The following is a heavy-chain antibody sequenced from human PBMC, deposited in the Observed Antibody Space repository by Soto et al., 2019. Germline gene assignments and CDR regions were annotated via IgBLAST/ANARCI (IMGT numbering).Heavy chain of an antibody. Sequence: SVKVSCKASGGTFSSYTISWVRQAPGQGLEWMGRIIPILGIANYAQKFQGRVTITADKSTSTAYMELSSLRSEDTAVYYCATPSFNYYGSGSYPMGRFDYWGQGTLVTVSS. CDR1: GGTFSSYT. V-gene: IGHV1-69*02. CDR3: ATPSFNYYGSGSYPMGRFDY. J-gene: IGHJ4*02. CDR2: IIPILGIA. D-gene: IGHD3-10*01.